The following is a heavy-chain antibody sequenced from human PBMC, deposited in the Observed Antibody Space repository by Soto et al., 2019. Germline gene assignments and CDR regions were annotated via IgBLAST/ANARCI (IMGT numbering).Heavy chain of an antibody. Sequence: SETLSLTCAAYGGSFSGYYWSWIRQPPGKGLEWIGEINHSGSTNYNPSLKSRVTISVDTSKNQFSLKLSSVTAADTAVYYCATLSVLGWLFIYYHYGMDVWGQGNTVIVSS. V-gene: IGHV4-34*01. D-gene: IGHD3-22*01. J-gene: IGHJ6*02. CDR1: GGSFSGYY. CDR3: ATLSVLGWLFIYYHYGMDV. CDR2: INHSGST.